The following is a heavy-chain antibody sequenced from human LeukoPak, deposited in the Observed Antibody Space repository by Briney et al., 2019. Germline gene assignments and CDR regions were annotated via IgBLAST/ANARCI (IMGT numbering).Heavy chain of an antibody. D-gene: IGHD7-27*01. Sequence: GGSLRLSCVASGLSFSTYGMHWVRQFPGKGLEWVALISHDGSDDYYGDSVKGRFTISRDNSQNTLYLQMNGLGPEDTALYYCVAPSTVPSNWETLEYWGHGTLVTVSS. J-gene: IGHJ4*01. V-gene: IGHV3-30*03. CDR1: GLSFSTYG. CDR2: ISHDGSDD. CDR3: VAPSTVPSNWETLEY.